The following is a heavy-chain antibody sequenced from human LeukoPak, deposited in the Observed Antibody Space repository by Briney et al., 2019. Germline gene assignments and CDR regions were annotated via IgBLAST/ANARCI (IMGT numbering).Heavy chain of an antibody. J-gene: IGHJ6*02. CDR2: INHSGST. CDR3: ARLKYQPLFRDYYYGMDV. Sequence: SETLSLTCAVYGGSFSGYYWSWIRQPPGKGLEWIGEINHSGSTNYNPSLKSRVTISVDTSKNQFSLKLSSVTAADTAVYYCARLKYQPLFRDYYYGMDVWGQGTTVTVSS. CDR1: GGSFSGYY. V-gene: IGHV4-34*01. D-gene: IGHD2-2*01.